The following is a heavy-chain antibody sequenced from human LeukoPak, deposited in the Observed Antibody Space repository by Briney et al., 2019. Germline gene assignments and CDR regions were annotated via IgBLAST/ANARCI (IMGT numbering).Heavy chain of an antibody. J-gene: IGHJ5*02. Sequence: GGSLRLSCAASGFTFSSYEMNWGRQAPGKGLEWVSYISSSGSTIYYADSVRGRFTISRDNAKNSLYLQMNSLRAEDTAVYYCAGETSYSSGDWFDPWGQGTLVTVSS. CDR3: AGETSYSSGDWFDP. V-gene: IGHV3-48*03. CDR2: ISSSGSTI. CDR1: GFTFSSYE. D-gene: IGHD6-19*01.